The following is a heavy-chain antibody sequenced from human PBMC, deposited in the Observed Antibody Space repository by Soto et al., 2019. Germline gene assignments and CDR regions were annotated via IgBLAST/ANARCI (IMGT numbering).Heavy chain of an antibody. D-gene: IGHD1-26*01. V-gene: IGHV3-9*01. CDR3: AKDRYGSLEGGMDV. Sequence: EVPLVESGGGLVQPGRSLRLSCAASGFIFDDFGMHWVRQAPGKGLEWVSGVTWNSGNIDYADSVKGRFTITRDNAKNSLYLQMNSLRGEDTALYYCAKDRYGSLEGGMDVWGQGTTVTVSS. CDR1: GFIFDDFG. J-gene: IGHJ6*02. CDR2: VTWNSGNI.